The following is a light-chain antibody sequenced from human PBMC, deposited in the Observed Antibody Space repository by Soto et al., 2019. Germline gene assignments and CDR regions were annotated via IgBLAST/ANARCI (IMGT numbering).Light chain of an antibody. CDR1: HSISSW. Sequence: DIQMTQSPFTLSAFVGDRVTITCRASHSISSWLAWYQQKPGKAPKLLIYDASILESGVPSRFSGSGSGTEFTLTISSLQPDDFATYYCQQYNRYIFTFGGGTKVEMK. V-gene: IGKV1-5*01. J-gene: IGKJ4*01. CDR2: DAS. CDR3: QQYNRYIFT.